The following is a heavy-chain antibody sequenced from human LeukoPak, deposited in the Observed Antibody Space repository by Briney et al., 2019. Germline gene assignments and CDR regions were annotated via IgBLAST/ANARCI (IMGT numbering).Heavy chain of an antibody. J-gene: IGHJ6*02. CDR2: IWYDGSNK. D-gene: IGHD1-1*01. CDR3: AEVKLERRAYYYGMDV. Sequence: GRSLRLSCAASGFTFSSYGMHWVRQAPGKGLEWVAVIWYDGSNKYYADSVKGRFTISRDNSKNTLYLQMNSLRAEDTAVYYCAEVKLERRAYYYGMDVWGQGTTVTVSS. V-gene: IGHV3-33*06. CDR1: GFTFSSYG.